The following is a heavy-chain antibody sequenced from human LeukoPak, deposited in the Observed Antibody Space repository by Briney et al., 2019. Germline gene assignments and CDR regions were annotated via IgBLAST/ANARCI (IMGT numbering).Heavy chain of an antibody. Sequence: PSETLSLTCAVSGYSISSGYYWGLIRQPPGEGLEWIGSIYHSGSTYYNPSLKSRVTISVDTSKNQFSLKLSSVTAADTAVYYCARRSENSSGYYYAYYFDYWGQGTLVTVSS. J-gene: IGHJ4*02. V-gene: IGHV4-38-2*01. D-gene: IGHD3-22*01. CDR2: IYHSGST. CDR1: GYSISSGYY. CDR3: ARRSENSSGYYYAYYFDY.